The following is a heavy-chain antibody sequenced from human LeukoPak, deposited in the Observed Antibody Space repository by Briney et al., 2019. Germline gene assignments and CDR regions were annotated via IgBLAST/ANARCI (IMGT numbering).Heavy chain of an antibody. Sequence: SETLSLTCIVSSGSISSDQSYWGWIRQPPGKGLEWLGTIYYSGSTYINPSLRGRVTLSVDTSKNQYSLRLNSVTAADTAVYYCARSGRSYCSSTSCYKFDYWGQGTLVTVSS. CDR3: ARSGRSYCSSTSCYKFDY. CDR2: IYYSGST. J-gene: IGHJ4*02. CDR1: SGSISSDQSY. V-gene: IGHV4-39*07. D-gene: IGHD2-2*02.